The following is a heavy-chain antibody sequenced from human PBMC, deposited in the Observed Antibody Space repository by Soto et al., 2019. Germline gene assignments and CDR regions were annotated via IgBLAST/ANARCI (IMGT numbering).Heavy chain of an antibody. CDR1: GFTFRNYF. CDR2: ILYDGTNE. J-gene: IGHJ6*02. V-gene: IGHV3-30*18. Sequence: GGSMSLSCAASGFTFRNYFMHLVRQAPGKGLEWVALILYDGTNEKYADSVKGRFTISRDNSKNTLSLQMNSLRAEDTAVYYCSKDKEWLPRYGTDGWGQGTTVTVSS. D-gene: IGHD6-19*01. CDR3: SKDKEWLPRYGTDG.